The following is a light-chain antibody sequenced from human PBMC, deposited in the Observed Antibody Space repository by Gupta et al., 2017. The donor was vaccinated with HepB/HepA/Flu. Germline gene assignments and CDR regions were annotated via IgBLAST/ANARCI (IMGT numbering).Light chain of an antibody. J-gene: IGKJ2*04. V-gene: IGKV3-15*01. CDR3: QQYNNWPMCS. CDR1: QSVSSN. CDR2: GAS. Sequence: EIVMTQSSATLSVSPGERATLSCRASQSVSSNLAWYQQKHGQAPRLLIYGASTRATGIPARFRGSGSGIEFTLTISSLQSEDFAVYYCQQYNNWPMCSFGQGTKMEIK.